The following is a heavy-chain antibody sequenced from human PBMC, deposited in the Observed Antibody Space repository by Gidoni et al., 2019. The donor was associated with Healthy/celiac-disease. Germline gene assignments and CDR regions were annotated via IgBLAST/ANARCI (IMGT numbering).Heavy chain of an antibody. CDR2: IYYSGST. CDR1: GGSISSGGYY. Sequence: QVQLQESGPGLVKPSQTLSLTCTVSGGSISSGGYYWSWIRQHPGKGLEWIGYIYYSGSTSYTPSLMSRVTISVDTSKNQFSLKLSSVPAADTAVYYCARDLSGGSWFDPWGQGTLVTVSS. V-gene: IGHV4-31*03. J-gene: IGHJ5*02. CDR3: ARDLSGGSWFDP. D-gene: IGHD3-10*02.